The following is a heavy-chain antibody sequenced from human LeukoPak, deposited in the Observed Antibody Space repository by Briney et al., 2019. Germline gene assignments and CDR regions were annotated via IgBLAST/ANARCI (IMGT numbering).Heavy chain of an antibody. CDR2: ISYDGSNK. CDR3: ANERRYGDLDY. Sequence: PGGSLRLSCAASGFTFSSYGMHWVRQAPGKGLEWVAVISYDGSNKYYADSVKGRFTISRDNSKNTLYLQMNSLRAEDTAVYYCANERRYGDLDYWGQGTLVTVSS. D-gene: IGHD4-17*01. CDR1: GFTFSSYG. J-gene: IGHJ4*02. V-gene: IGHV3-30*18.